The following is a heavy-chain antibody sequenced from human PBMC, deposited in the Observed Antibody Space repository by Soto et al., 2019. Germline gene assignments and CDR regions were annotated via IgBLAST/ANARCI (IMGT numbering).Heavy chain of an antibody. CDR3: ARVGYSYGYPNYYYYGMDV. J-gene: IGHJ6*02. CDR1: GYTFTSYA. V-gene: IGHV1-3*01. D-gene: IGHD5-18*01. Sequence: ASVKVSCKASGYTFTSYAMHWVRQAPGQRLEWIGWINAGNGNTKYSQKFQGRVTITRDTSASTAYMELSSLRSEDTAVYYCARVGYSYGYPNYYYYGMDVWGQGTTVTVSS. CDR2: INAGNGNT.